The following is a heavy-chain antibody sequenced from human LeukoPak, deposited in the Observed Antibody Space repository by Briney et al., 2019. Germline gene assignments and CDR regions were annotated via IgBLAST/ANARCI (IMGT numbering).Heavy chain of an antibody. J-gene: IGHJ4*02. V-gene: IGHV1-46*01. Sequence: ASVKVSCKASGYTFTSYYMHWVRQAPGQGLEWMGIINPSGGSTSYAQKFQGRVTMTRDMSTSTVYMELSSLRSEDTAVYYCASRYLDCSGGSCYSGAFDYWGQGTLVTVSS. CDR2: INPSGGST. CDR1: GYTFTSYY. D-gene: IGHD2-15*01. CDR3: ASRYLDCSGGSCYSGAFDY.